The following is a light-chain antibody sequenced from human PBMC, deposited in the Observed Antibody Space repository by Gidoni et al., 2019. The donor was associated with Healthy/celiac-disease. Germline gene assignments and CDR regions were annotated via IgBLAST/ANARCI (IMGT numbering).Light chain of an antibody. V-gene: IGKV3-15*01. CDR3: QQYNNWPAL. J-gene: IGKJ2*01. CDR1: QRVSSN. CDR2: GAS. Sequence: EIVMTQSPATLSVSPGERATLSCRASQRVSSNLAWYQQKPGQAPRLLIYGASTRATGIPARFSGSGSGTEFTLTISSLQSEDFAVYYCQQYNNWPALFGQGTKLEIK.